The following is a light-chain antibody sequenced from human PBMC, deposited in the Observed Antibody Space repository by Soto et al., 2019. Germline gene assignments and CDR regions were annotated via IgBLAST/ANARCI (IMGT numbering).Light chain of an antibody. CDR1: SSDVGGYNF. Sequence: QSVLTQPPSASGSPGQSVTISCTGASSDVGGYNFVSWYQHHPGKAPRLMIYDVTQRPSGVPDRFSGSKSGNTASLTVSGLQADHEAYYYCSSYAGSSIPVAFGGGTKLTVL. CDR2: DVT. V-gene: IGLV2-8*01. CDR3: SSYAGSSIPVA. J-gene: IGLJ2*01.